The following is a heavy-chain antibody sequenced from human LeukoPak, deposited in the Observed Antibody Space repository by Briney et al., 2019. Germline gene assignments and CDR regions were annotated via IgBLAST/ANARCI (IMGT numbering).Heavy chain of an antibody. Sequence: KSSETPSLTCAVYGGSFSGYYWSWIRQPPGKGLEWIGEINHSGSTNYNPSLKSRVTISVDTSKNQFSLKLSSVTAADTAVYYCARDHPEYYYDSSGYYSGAFDIWGQGTMVTVSS. D-gene: IGHD3-22*01. CDR2: INHSGST. CDR1: GGSFSGYY. CDR3: ARDHPEYYYDSSGYYSGAFDI. J-gene: IGHJ3*02. V-gene: IGHV4-34*01.